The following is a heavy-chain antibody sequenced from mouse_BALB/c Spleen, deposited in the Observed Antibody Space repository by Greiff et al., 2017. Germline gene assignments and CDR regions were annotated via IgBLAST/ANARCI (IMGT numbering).Heavy chain of an antibody. CDR1: GFAFSSYD. Sequence: EVQLVESGGGLVKPGGSLKLSCAASGFAFSSYDMSWVRQTPEKRLEWVAYISSGGGSTYYPDTVKGRFTISRDNAKNTLYLQMSSLKSEDTAMYCGERHEGTLRWYFDVWGAGTTVTVSS. D-gene: IGHD3-3*01. CDR2: ISSGGGST. V-gene: IGHV5-12-1*01. J-gene: IGHJ1*01. CDR3: ERHEGTLRWYFDV.